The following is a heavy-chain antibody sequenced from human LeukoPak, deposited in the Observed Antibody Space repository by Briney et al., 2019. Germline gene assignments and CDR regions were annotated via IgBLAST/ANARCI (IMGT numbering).Heavy chain of an antibody. J-gene: IGHJ4*02. CDR2: IHSDGTT. D-gene: IGHD3-16*01. V-gene: IGHV4-4*09. CDR3: ARLNFRGGEALHFDS. Sequence: SETLSLTCSVSGGSLTNYYWGWLRQPPGKGLEFIGYIHSDGTTNYDSSLQSRVAISLDTSKIQFSLRLYSVTAADTALYFCARLNFRGGEALHFDSWGQGTLVTVSS. CDR1: GGSLTNYY.